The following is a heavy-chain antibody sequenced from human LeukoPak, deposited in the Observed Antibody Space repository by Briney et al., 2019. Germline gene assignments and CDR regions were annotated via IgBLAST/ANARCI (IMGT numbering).Heavy chain of an antibody. V-gene: IGHV3-49*04. J-gene: IGHJ4*01. D-gene: IGHD3-10*01. CDR1: VFTFGDHA. CDR3: TRVLSGTDFDYDC. Sequence: SLLHSRSASVFTFGDHAMSWVRQAPGKGLEWVGFIRSKGYGGTTEYAASVEGRFSLSRDDSKRFFYLQMSSLKTEDTAVYYCTRVLSGTDFDYDCWGTRTLV. CDR2: IRSKGYGGTT.